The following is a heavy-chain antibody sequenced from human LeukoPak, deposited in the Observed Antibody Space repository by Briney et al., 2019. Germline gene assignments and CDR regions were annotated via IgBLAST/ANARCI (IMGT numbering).Heavy chain of an antibody. D-gene: IGHD6-13*01. Sequence: PGGSLRLSCAASGFTFSSYGMSWVRQAPGKGLEWGSAITGSGGSTYYADSVNGRFTISRDNSKNTLYLQINSLRAEDTAVYYCAKDLEQQLFPYFDYWGEGSLVTVSS. CDR1: GFTFSSYG. J-gene: IGHJ4*02. CDR3: AKDLEQQLFPYFDY. V-gene: IGHV3-23*01. CDR2: ITGSGGST.